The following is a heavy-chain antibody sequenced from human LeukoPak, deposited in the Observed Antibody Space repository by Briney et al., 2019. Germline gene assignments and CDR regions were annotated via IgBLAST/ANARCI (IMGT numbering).Heavy chain of an antibody. CDR3: ARDHGYFGMDV. CDR2: IYHSGST. CDR1: GGSISSGGYS. Sequence: PSETLSLTCAVSGGSISSGGYSWSWIRQPPGKGLEWIGYIYHSGSTYYNPSLKSRVTISVDRSKNQFSLKLSSVTAADTAVYYCARDHGYFGMDVWGQGTTVTISS. J-gene: IGHJ6*02. V-gene: IGHV4-30-2*01.